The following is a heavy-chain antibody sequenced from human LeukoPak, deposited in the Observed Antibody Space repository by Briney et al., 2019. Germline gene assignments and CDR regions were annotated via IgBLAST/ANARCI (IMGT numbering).Heavy chain of an antibody. Sequence: GGSLRLSCAASGFTFSSYAMSWVRQAPGKGLEWVSAISGSGGSTYYADSVKGRFTISRDNSKNTLYLQMNSLRAEDTAVYYCAKHYCSSTSCYTDYWGQGTLVTVYS. CDR2: ISGSGGST. V-gene: IGHV3-23*01. CDR1: GFTFSSYA. CDR3: AKHYCSSTSCYTDY. D-gene: IGHD2-2*02. J-gene: IGHJ4*02.